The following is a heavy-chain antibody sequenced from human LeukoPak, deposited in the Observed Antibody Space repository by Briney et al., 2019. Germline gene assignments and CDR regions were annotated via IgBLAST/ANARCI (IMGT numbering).Heavy chain of an antibody. CDR3: ARVGAYCSGGSCGGFDY. CDR2: IYYSGST. Sequence: SETLSLTCTVSGDSLSSYYWSWIRQPPGKGLEWIGYIYYSGSTNYNPSLKSRVTISVDTSKNQFSLKLSSVTAADTAVYYCARVGAYCSGGSCGGFDYWGQGTLVTVSS. J-gene: IGHJ4*02. D-gene: IGHD2-15*01. CDR1: GDSLSSYY. V-gene: IGHV4-59*01.